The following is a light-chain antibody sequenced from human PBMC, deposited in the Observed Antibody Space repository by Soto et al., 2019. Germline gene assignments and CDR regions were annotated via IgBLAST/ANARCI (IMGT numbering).Light chain of an antibody. Sequence: QSALTQPPSASGSPGQSVTISCTGTSGDIGGYNYVSWYQQHPGKAPKLIIYDVTKRPSGVPDRFSGSRSANTASLTVSGLQAEDEADYYCALYAGSNNYVFGTGTKVTVL. J-gene: IGLJ1*01. V-gene: IGLV2-8*01. CDR2: DVT. CDR3: ALYAGSNNYV. CDR1: SGDIGGYNY.